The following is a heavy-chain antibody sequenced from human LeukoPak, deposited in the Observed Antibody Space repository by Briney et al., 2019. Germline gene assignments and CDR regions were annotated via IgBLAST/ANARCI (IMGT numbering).Heavy chain of an antibody. V-gene: IGHV3-30*04. CDR3: ARDRSIAARPNWFDP. J-gene: IGHJ5*02. D-gene: IGHD6-6*01. CDR1: GFAFSSYA. Sequence: PGGSLRLSCAASGFAFSSYAMHWVRQAPGKGLEWVAIISYDGIIEDYSDSVKGRFTISRDNFKKTLFLQMNSLRDEDTAVYYCARDRSIAARPNWFDPWGQGTLVTVSS. CDR2: ISYDGIIE.